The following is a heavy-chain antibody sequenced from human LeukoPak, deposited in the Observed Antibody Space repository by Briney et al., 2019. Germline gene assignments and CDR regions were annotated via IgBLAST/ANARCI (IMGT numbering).Heavy chain of an antibody. J-gene: IGHJ6*02. CDR3: ARDSPESDTAMDIGYYYYYYGMDV. D-gene: IGHD5-18*01. CDR1: GDSVSSNSAA. Sequence: SQTLSLTCAISGDSVSSNSAAWNWIRQSPSRGLEWLGRTYYRSKWYNDYAVSVKSRITINPDTSKNQFSLQLNSVTPEDTAVYYCARDSPESDTAMDIGYYYYYYGMDVWGQGTTVTVSS. CDR2: TYYRSKWYN. V-gene: IGHV6-1*01.